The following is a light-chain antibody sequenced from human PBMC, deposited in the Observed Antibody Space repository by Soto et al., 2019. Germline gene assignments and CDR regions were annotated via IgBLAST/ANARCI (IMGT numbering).Light chain of an antibody. Sequence: DIRMTQSPSSLSASVGDTVTITCRASQSISSHLNWYQQKPGKAPNLLMYTASNLQSGVPSRFSGSGSGTEFTLTISRLQPEDFATYYCQQSYSTPISFGQGTRLEIK. CDR3: QQSYSTPIS. V-gene: IGKV1-39*01. J-gene: IGKJ5*01. CDR2: TAS. CDR1: QSISSH.